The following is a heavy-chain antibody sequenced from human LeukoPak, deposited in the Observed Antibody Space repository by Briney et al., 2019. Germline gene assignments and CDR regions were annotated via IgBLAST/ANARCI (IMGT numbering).Heavy chain of an antibody. CDR1: GYTFTSYD. V-gene: IGHV1-8*01. D-gene: IGHD6-13*01. Sequence: ASVKVSCKASGYTFTSYDINWVRQATGQGLEWMGWMNPNSGNTGYAQKFQGRVTMTRNTSISTAYMELSSLRSEDTAVYYCARRGPHWSSRGGWFDPWGQGTLVTVSS. CDR3: ARRGPHWSSRGGWFDP. J-gene: IGHJ5*02. CDR2: MNPNSGNT.